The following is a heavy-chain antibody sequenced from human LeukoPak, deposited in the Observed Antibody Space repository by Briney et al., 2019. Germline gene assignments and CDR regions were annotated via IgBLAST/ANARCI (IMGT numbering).Heavy chain of an antibody. V-gene: IGHV3-23*01. CDR3: AKGLTIFGNHWFDP. CDR1: GFTFSSYA. Sequence: PGGSLRLSCAASGFTFSSYAMSWVRQAPGKGLEWVSAISGSGGSTYYADSVKGRFTISRDNSKNTLYLQMNSLRVEDTAVYYCAKGLTIFGNHWFDPWGQGTLVTVSS. J-gene: IGHJ5*02. CDR2: ISGSGGST. D-gene: IGHD3-3*01.